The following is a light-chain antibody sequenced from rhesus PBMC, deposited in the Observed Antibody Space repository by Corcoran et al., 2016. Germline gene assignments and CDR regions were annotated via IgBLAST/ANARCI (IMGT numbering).Light chain of an antibody. CDR1: QSLVYSDGKTH. CDR3: MQALRSPGA. J-gene: IGKJ1*01. Sequence: DIVMTQTPVSLPVTLVEPASISCRSSQSLVYSDGKTHFYGYLQKPGQSPQLLMYLVSKRASGVPDRVSGSGSGTGFTLKISRVGAEDIGVYYRMQALRSPGAFGQGTKVEIK. V-gene: IGKV2-82*02. CDR2: LVS.